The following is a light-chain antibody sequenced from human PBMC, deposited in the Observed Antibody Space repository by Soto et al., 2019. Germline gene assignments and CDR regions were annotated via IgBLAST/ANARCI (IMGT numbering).Light chain of an antibody. CDR2: EVS. V-gene: IGLV2-14*01. CDR1: SSDVGGYNY. J-gene: IGLJ2*01. CDR3: SSYTSSTTLI. Sequence: QSALTQPASVSGSPGQSITISCSGTSSDVGGYNYVSWYLQHPGKAPKLMMYEVSNRPSGVSNRFSGSKSGNTASLTISGLQAEDEADYYCSSYTSSTTLIFGGGTKLTVL.